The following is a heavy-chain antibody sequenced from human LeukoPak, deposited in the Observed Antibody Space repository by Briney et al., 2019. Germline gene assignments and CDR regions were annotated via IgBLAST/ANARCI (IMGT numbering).Heavy chain of an antibody. CDR1: GFTFSSYG. J-gene: IGHJ6*03. CDR3: ARGYYDFWSGYRDVVYYYYMDV. Sequence: GGSLGLSCAASGFTFSSYGMHWVRQAPGTGREGVAVISYDGSNKYYADSVKGRFTISRDNSKNTLYLQMNSLRAEDTAVYYCARGYYDFWSGYRDVVYYYYMDVWGKGTTVTGSS. D-gene: IGHD3-3*01. V-gene: IGHV3-30*03. CDR2: ISYDGSNK.